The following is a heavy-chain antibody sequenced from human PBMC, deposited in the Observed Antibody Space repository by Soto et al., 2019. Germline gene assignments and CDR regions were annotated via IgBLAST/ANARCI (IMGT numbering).Heavy chain of an antibody. CDR2: ISAYNGNT. Sequence: ASVKVSCKASGYTFTSYGISWVRQAPGQGLEWMGWISAYNGNTNYAQKLQGRVTMTTDTSTSTAYMELRSLRSDDTAVYYCARGQLERSYYYYYYGMDVWGHGTTVTVSS. J-gene: IGHJ6*02. D-gene: IGHD6-13*01. CDR1: GYTFTSYG. CDR3: ARGQLERSYYYYYYGMDV. V-gene: IGHV1-18*01.